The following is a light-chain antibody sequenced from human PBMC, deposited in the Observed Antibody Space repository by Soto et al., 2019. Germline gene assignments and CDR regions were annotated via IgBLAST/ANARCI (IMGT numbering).Light chain of an antibody. Sequence: IRMTQSPSSLSASVGDRVTITCRASQSISSYLNWYQQKPGKAPKLLIYAASSLQSGVPSRFSGSGSGTDFTLTISSLQPEDFATNYCQQSYSTPLTYGGGTKGDIK. V-gene: IGKV1-39*01. CDR1: QSISSY. CDR2: AAS. CDR3: QQSYSTPLT. J-gene: IGKJ4*01.